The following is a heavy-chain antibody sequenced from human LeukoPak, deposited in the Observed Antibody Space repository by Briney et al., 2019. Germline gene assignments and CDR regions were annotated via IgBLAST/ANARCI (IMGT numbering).Heavy chain of an antibody. CDR2: IRSSIYGGTP. CDR3: SREWGNGNDLRPDY. J-gene: IGHJ4*02. D-gene: IGHD1-1*01. CDR1: GFTFREFA. V-gene: IGHV3-49*03. Sequence: PGGSLRLSCTSSGFTFREFAVSWFRQGPGEGLEWIGFIRSSIYGGTPKAAASVKGRFIFSRDDSKGVAYLRMNSLKTEDTAVYYCSREWGNGNDLRPDYWGQGTLVTVSS.